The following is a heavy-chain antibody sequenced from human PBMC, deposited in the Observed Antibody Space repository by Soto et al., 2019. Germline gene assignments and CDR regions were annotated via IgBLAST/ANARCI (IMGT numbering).Heavy chain of an antibody. J-gene: IGHJ4*02. CDR3: AKEALILATQYGDYAGDYFDY. CDR1: GFTFSSYA. Sequence: GGSLRLSCAASGFTFSSYAMSWVRQAPGKGLEWVSAISGSGGSTYYADSVKGRFTISRDNSKNTLYLQMNSLRAEDTAVYYCAKEALILATQYGDYAGDYFDYWGQGTLVTVSS. V-gene: IGHV3-23*01. CDR2: ISGSGGST. D-gene: IGHD4-17*01.